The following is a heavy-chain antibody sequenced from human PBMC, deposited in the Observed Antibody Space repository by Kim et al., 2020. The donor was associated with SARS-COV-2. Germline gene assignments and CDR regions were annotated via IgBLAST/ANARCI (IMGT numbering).Heavy chain of an antibody. CDR3: ATSITIFGGFDP. Sequence: ASVKVFCKVSGYTLTELSMHWVRQAPGKGLEWMGGFDPEDGETIYAQKFQGRVTMTEDTSTDTAYMELSSLRSEDTAVYYCATSITIFGGFDPWGQGTLVTVSS. CDR1: GYTLTELS. CDR2: FDPEDGET. D-gene: IGHD3-3*01. V-gene: IGHV1-24*01. J-gene: IGHJ5*02.